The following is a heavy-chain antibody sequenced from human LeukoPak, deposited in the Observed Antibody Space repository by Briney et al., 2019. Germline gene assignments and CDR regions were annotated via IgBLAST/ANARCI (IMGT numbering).Heavy chain of an antibody. CDR3: AGGELLDPRYYYYYMDV. CDR1: GGTFSSYA. Sequence: GASVKVSCKASGGTFSSYAISWVRQAPGQGLEWMGGIIPIFGTANYAQKFQGRVTITTDESTSTAYMELSSLRSEDTAVYYCAGGELLDPRYYYYYMDVWGKGTTVTVSS. J-gene: IGHJ6*03. CDR2: IIPIFGTA. D-gene: IGHD1-26*01. V-gene: IGHV1-69*05.